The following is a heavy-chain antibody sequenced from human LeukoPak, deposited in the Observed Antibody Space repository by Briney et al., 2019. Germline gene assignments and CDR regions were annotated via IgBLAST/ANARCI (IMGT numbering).Heavy chain of an antibody. V-gene: IGHV3-11*01. CDR2: ISSSGSTI. D-gene: IGHD3-22*01. CDR1: GFTFSDYY. Sequence: GGSLRLSCAASGFTFSDYYMSWIRQAPGKGLEWVSYISSSGSTIYYADSVKGRFTISRDNAKNSLYLQMNSLRAEDTAVYYCARDKDYYDSSGNRVDIWGQGTMVIVSS. CDR3: ARDKDYYDSSGNRVDI. J-gene: IGHJ3*02.